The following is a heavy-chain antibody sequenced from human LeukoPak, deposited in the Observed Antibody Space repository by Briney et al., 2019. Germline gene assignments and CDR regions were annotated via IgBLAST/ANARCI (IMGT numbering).Heavy chain of an antibody. Sequence: GGSLRLSCAASGFTFGDYAMHWVRQGPGKGLVWVSRINPDGSGTSHADSVKGRFTISRDNAKNTLYLQMNSLRAEDTAVYYCARDSGSGSYSGYWGLGTLVTVSS. CDR3: ARDSGSGSYSGY. J-gene: IGHJ4*02. CDR2: INPDGSGT. CDR1: GFTFGDYA. D-gene: IGHD3-10*01. V-gene: IGHV3-74*01.